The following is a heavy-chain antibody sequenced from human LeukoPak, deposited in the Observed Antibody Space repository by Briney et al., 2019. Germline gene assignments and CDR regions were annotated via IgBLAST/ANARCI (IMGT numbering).Heavy chain of an antibody. D-gene: IGHD2/OR15-2a*01. CDR3: ARASAFPQLIDYGMDV. V-gene: IGHV1-69*04. J-gene: IGHJ6*02. Sequence: ASVKVSCKASGGTFSSYAISWVRQAPGQGLEWMGRIIPILGIANYAQKFQGRVTITADKSTSTAYMELSSLRSEDTAVYYCARASAFPQLIDYGMDVWGQGTTVTVS. CDR1: GGTFSSYA. CDR2: IIPILGIA.